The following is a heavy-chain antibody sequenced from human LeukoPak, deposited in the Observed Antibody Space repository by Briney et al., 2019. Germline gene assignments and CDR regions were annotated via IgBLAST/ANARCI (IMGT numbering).Heavy chain of an antibody. CDR3: ARDKRAYDSSGYYYWAPDY. V-gene: IGHV1-18*01. CDR1: GYTFTSYG. CDR2: ISAYNGNT. J-gene: IGHJ4*02. D-gene: IGHD3-22*01. Sequence: ASVKVSCKASGYTFTSYGISWVRQAPGQGLEWMGWISAYNGNTNYAQKLQGRVTITADESTSTAYMELSSLRSEDTAVYYCARDKRAYDSSGYYYWAPDYWGQGTLVTVSS.